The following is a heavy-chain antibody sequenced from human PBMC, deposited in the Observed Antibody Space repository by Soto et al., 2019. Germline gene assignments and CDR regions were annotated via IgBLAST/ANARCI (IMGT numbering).Heavy chain of an antibody. CDR2: INHSGST. CDR3: AREDSSGYYRSYDY. V-gene: IGHV4-34*01. D-gene: IGHD3-22*01. CDR1: GGSFSGYY. J-gene: IGHJ4*02. Sequence: SETLSLTCAVYGGSFSGYYWSWIRQPPGKGLEWIGEINHSGSTNYNPSLKSRVTISVDTSKNQFSLKLSSVTAADTAVYYCAREDSSGYYRSYDYWGQGTLVTVPQ.